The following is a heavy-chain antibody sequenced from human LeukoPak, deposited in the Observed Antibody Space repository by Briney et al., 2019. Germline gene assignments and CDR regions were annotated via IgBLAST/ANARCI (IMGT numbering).Heavy chain of an antibody. CDR1: GFAFDDFA. J-gene: IGHJ4*02. CDR2: IRRRAYGGAA. Sequence: GGSLRLSCTTSGFAFDDFAMSWVRQPAGKGLEWVGFIRRRAYGGAAEYAASVKGRFIITRDDSKGIAYLQMNSLKTEDTAVYYCSRNGLVDFDYWGQGSRVIVSP. CDR3: SRNGLVDFDY. V-gene: IGHV3-49*04.